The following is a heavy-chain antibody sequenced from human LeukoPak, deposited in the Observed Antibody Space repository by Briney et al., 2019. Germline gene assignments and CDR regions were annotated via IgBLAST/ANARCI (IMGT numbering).Heavy chain of an antibody. Sequence: RGSLRLSCAASGFTFSNHAMHWVRQAPGKGLKWVAVISHDGSNTYYGDSVKGRFTISRDNSKNTLDLQMNSLRAGDTAVYYCARETVTNHDAFDIWGQGAMVTVSS. D-gene: IGHD4-11*01. J-gene: IGHJ3*02. CDR3: ARETVTNHDAFDI. V-gene: IGHV3-30-3*01. CDR1: GFTFSNHA. CDR2: ISHDGSNT.